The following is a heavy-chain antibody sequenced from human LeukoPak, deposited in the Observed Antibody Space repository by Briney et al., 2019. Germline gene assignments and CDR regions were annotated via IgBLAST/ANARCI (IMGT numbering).Heavy chain of an antibody. V-gene: IGHV3-23*01. CDR2: ISGRGEST. CDR1: GFTFSNYA. J-gene: IGHJ4*02. CDR3: ALGWYTTMHGDY. D-gene: IGHD2-2*02. Sequence: GGSLRLSCAASGFTFSNYAMKWVRQAPGKGLEWVSGISGRGESTYYADSVKGRFTISRDNSKNTLFLQMNSLRAEDTAEYYCALGWYTTMHGDYWGQGTLVTVSS.